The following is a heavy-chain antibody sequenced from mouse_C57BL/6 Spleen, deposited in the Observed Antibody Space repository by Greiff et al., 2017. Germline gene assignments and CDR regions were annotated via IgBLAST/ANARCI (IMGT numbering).Heavy chain of an antibody. CDR2: IDPSDSET. Sequence: QVQLQQPGAELVRPGSSVKLSCKASGYTFTSYWMHWVKQRPIQGLEWIGNIDPSDSETPYNQKFKVKATLTVDKSSSTAYMQLSSLTSEDSAVYYCARSVQATGYCDDWGTGTTVTVSS. J-gene: IGHJ1*03. V-gene: IGHV1-52*01. CDR3: ARSVQATGYCDD. CDR1: GYTFTSYW. D-gene: IGHD1-1*01.